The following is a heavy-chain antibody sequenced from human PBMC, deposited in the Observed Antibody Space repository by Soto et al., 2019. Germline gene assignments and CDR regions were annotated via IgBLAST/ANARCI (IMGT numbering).Heavy chain of an antibody. CDR3: ARSMFRDYDILTGYYGY. CDR2: IYPGDSDT. J-gene: IGHJ4*02. V-gene: IGHV5-51*01. CDR1: GYSFTSYW. Sequence: GESLKISCQGSGYSFTSYWIGWVRQMPGKGLEWMGIIYPGDSDTRYSPSFQGQVTISADKSISTAYLQWGSLKASDTAMYYCARSMFRDYDILTGYYGYWGQGTLVTVSS. D-gene: IGHD3-9*01.